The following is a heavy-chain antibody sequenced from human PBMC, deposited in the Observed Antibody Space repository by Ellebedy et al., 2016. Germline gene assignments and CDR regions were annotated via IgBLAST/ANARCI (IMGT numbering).Heavy chain of an antibody. CDR3: ARVETYYYDSSDYYFDY. CDR1: GFTFSSYG. J-gene: IGHJ4*02. V-gene: IGHV3-33*01. CDR2: IWYDGSNK. Sequence: GESLKISCAASGFTFSSYGMHWVRQAPGKGLEWVAVIWYDGSNKYYADSVKGRFTISRDNSKNTLYLQMNSLRAEDTAVYYCARVETYYYDSSDYYFDYWGQGTLVTVSS. D-gene: IGHD3-22*01.